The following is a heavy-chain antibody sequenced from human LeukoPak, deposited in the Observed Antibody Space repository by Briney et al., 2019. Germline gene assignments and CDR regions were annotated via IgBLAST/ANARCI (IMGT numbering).Heavy chain of an antibody. CDR3: ARSYCSGGSCYFVDP. CDR2: IYSGGST. D-gene: IGHD2-15*01. Sequence: GGSLRLSCAASGFTFSSYAMSWVRQAPGKGLEWVSVIYSGGSTYYADSVKGRFTISRDNSKNTLYLQMNSLRAEDTAVYYCARSYCSGGSCYFVDPWGQGTLVTVSS. CDR1: GFTFSSYA. V-gene: IGHV3-53*01. J-gene: IGHJ5*02.